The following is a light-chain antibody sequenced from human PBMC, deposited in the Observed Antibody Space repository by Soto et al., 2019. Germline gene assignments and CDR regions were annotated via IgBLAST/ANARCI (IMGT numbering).Light chain of an antibody. CDR1: QSISSW. V-gene: IGKV1-5*03. Sequence: DIQMTQSPSTLSASVGDRVTITCRASQSISSWLAWYQQKPGKAPKLLIYKASTLQSGVPSRFSGSGSGTEFTLAISSLKHDDFATYYCQQYNDNWTFGQGTKVDIK. CDR2: KAS. J-gene: IGKJ1*01. CDR3: QQYNDNWT.